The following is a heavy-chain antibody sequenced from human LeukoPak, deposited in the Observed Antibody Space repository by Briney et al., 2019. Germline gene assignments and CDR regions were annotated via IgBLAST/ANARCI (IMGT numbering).Heavy chain of an antibody. CDR3: ARESGYVLPADY. V-gene: IGHV1-18*01. CDR2: ISAYNGNT. CDR1: GYTFTSYG. D-gene: IGHD5-12*01. J-gene: IGHJ4*02. Sequence: ASVKVSFKTSGYTFTSYGISWVRQAPGQGVEWMGWISAYNGNTNYAPKLQGRVTMTTDTSTSTAYMELRSLRSDDTAVYYCARESGYVLPADYWGQGTLVTVSS.